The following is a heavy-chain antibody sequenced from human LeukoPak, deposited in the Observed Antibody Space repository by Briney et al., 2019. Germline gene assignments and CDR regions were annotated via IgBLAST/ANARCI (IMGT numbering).Heavy chain of an antibody. CDR1: GYTFTSNY. CDR3: ARGRYSSSINSMDV. D-gene: IGHD6-6*01. CDR2: IYPRDGST. Sequence: ASVKVSCKASGYTFTSNYIHWVRQAPGQGLEWMGMIYPRDGSTSYAQKFQGRVTVARDTSTSTAYMELSSLRSEDTAVYYCARGRYSSSINSMDVWGQGTTVTVSS. J-gene: IGHJ6*02. V-gene: IGHV1-46*01.